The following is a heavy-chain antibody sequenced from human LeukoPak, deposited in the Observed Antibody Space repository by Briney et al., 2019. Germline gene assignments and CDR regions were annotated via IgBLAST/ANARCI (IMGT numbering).Heavy chain of an antibody. CDR3: ARLDSGSYPPDGGMDV. V-gene: IGHV4-39*01. D-gene: IGHD1-26*01. CDR1: GGSISSRSYY. Sequence: SETLSLTCTVSGGSISSRSYYWAWIRQPPGKGLEWIGSIYYSGSTYYNPSLKSRVTISVDTSKNQFSLKLSSVTAADTAVYYCARLDSGSYPPDGGMDVWGQGTTVTVSS. CDR2: IYYSGST. J-gene: IGHJ6*02.